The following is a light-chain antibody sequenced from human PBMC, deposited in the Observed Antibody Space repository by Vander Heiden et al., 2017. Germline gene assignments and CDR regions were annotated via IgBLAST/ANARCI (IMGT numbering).Light chain of an antibody. CDR3: QQRSNGRPDST. CDR2: DAS. V-gene: IGKV3-11*01. J-gene: IGKJ4*02. CDR1: QSVSNY. Sequence: EVVLPQSAATLSLSPGETATLSCRARQSVSNYLAWYQHKPGQAPRLLIYDASNRASGIPARYSVSGTGTDFALTISISEPEDFAVDVCQQRSNGRPDSTFGGGTKVEIK.